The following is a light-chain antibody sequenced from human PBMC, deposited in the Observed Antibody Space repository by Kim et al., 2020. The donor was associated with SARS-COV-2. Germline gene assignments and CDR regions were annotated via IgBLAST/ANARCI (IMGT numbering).Light chain of an antibody. CDR3: QQYDSWLS. Sequence: SVSPRENATPSRRARQPGGSKLAWYQQTPCQPPRLLIYDASTRATGIPAKFSGTGSGTDFTLIISSLQSEDSAVYYCQQYDSWLSFGGGTKVDIK. CDR1: QPGGSK. J-gene: IGKJ4*01. V-gene: IGKV3D-15*01. CDR2: DAS.